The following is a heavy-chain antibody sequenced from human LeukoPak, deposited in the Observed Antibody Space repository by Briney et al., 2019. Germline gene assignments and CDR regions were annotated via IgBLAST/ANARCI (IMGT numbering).Heavy chain of an antibody. CDR2: INPNRGGT. CDR3: ARAAVRGALYNWFDP. D-gene: IGHD3-10*01. CDR1: GYTFTGYY. V-gene: IGHV1-2*06. J-gene: IGHJ5*02. Sequence: ASVKVSCKASGYTFTGYYMHWVRQAPGQGLEWMGRINPNRGGTNYPQKFQGRVTITRDTSNSTAYMELSRLRSDDTAVYYCARAAVRGALYNWFDPWGQGTLVTVSS.